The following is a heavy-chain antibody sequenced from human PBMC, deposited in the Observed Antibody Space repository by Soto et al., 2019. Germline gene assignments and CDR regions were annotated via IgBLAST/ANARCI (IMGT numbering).Heavy chain of an antibody. D-gene: IGHD2-15*01. Sequence: PSETLSLTCAVYGGSFSGYCWSWIRQPPGKGLEWIGEINHSGSTNYNPSLKSRVTISVDTSKNQFSLKLSSVTAADTAVYYCARGGVEYCSGGSCYASFDSWGQGTMVTVSS. J-gene: IGHJ4*02. CDR2: INHSGST. V-gene: IGHV4-34*01. CDR1: GGSFSGYC. CDR3: ARGGVEYCSGGSCYASFDS.